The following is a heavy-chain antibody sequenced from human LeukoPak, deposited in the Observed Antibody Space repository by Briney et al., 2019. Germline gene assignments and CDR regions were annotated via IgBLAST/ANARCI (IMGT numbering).Heavy chain of an antibody. V-gene: IGHV3-7*01. CDR1: GFTLSSYC. Sequence: GGSLRVSCAASGFTLSSYCMTWVRQAPGKGLEWVANIKQDGSEKYYVDSVKGRFTISRDNAKSSVFLQMNSLRAEDTAVYYCARDSDLGYWGQGTLVTVSS. D-gene: IGHD7-27*01. J-gene: IGHJ4*02. CDR3: ARDSDLGY. CDR2: IKQDGSEK.